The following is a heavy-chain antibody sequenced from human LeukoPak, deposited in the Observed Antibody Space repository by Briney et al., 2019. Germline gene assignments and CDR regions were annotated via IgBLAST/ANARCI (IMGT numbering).Heavy chain of an antibody. CDR2: IYQSETT. V-gene: IGHV4-30-2*01. CDR3: AGSTVTTQLGAFDI. CDR1: GGSMSSGDYS. Sequence: PSETLSLTCAVSGGSMSSGDYSWSWIRQPPGKGLEWIGYIYQSETTFQNPSLKSRVSMSVDRSKNQFSLKLSSVTAADTAVYYCAGSTVTTQLGAFDIWGQGTMVTVSS. D-gene: IGHD4-17*01. J-gene: IGHJ3*02.